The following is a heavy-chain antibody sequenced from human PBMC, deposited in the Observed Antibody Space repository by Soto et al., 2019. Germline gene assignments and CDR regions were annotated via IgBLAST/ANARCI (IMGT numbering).Heavy chain of an antibody. CDR2: ISGSGGST. J-gene: IGHJ4*02. D-gene: IGHD2-15*01. CDR3: AKSGDIVVVVAFFDY. V-gene: IGHV3-23*01. Sequence: GGSLRLSCSASGFTFSSYAMSSVRQAPGKGLEWVSAISGSGGSTYYADSVKGRFTISRDNSKNTLYLQMNSLRAEDTAVYYCAKSGDIVVVVAFFDYWGQGTLVTVSS. CDR1: GFTFSSYA.